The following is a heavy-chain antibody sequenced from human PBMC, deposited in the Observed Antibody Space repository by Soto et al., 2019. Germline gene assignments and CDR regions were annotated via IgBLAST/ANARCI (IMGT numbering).Heavy chain of an antibody. CDR1: GFSFSISP. J-gene: IGHJ4*02. V-gene: IGHV3-30-3*01. Sequence: GGSLRLSCAASGFSFSISPMHWVRQAPGKGPEWVALISYDGTNKFYADSVKGRFTISRDNSKSTLYLQVDSLRPEDAAVYYCARDPKTSGGQHWAFNYFDSWRQGTLVTVSS. CDR3: ARDPKTSGGQHWAFNYFDS. CDR2: ISYDGTNK. D-gene: IGHD7-27*01.